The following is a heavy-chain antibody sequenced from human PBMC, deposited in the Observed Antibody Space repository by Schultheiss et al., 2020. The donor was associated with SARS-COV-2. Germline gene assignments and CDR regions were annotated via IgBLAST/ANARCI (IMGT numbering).Heavy chain of an antibody. CDR1: GGSFSGYY. V-gene: IGHV4-59*01. Sequence: SETLSLTCAVYGGSFSGYYWSWIRQPPGKGLEWIGYIYYSGSTNYNPSLKSRVTISVDTSKNQFSLKLSSVTAADTAVYYCARVTRDSGHYYYYYMDVWGKGTTVTVSS. J-gene: IGHJ6*03. CDR3: ARVTRDSGHYYYYYMDV. CDR2: IYYSGST. D-gene: IGHD1-26*01.